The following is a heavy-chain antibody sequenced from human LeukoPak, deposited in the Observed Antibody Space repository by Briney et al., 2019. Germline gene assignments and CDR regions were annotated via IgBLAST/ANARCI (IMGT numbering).Heavy chain of an antibody. CDR3: AREGYYYDSSGYYYPDY. CDR2: IWYDGSSK. CDR1: GFTFSSYG. Sequence: GRSLRLSCAASGFTFSSYGMHWVRQAPGKGLEWVAVIWYDGSSKYYADSVKGRFTISRDNSKNTLYLQMNSLRAEDTAVYYCAREGYYYDSSGYYYPDYWGQGTLVTVSS. V-gene: IGHV3-33*01. D-gene: IGHD3-22*01. J-gene: IGHJ4*02.